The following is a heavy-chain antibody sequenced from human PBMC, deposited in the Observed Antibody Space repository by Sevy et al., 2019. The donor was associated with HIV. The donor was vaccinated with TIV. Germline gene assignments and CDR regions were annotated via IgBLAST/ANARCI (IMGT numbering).Heavy chain of an antibody. CDR3: ARHQVTVTTFDY. CDR1: GGSISSSSYY. D-gene: IGHD4-17*01. CDR2: IYYSGST. V-gene: IGHV4-39*01. Sequence: SETLSLTCTVSGGSISSSSYYWGWIRQPPGKGLEWIGSIYYSGSTYYNPSLKSRVTISVDTSKNQFSLKLSSVTAADTAVYYCARHQVTVTTFDYWGQGTLVTVSS. J-gene: IGHJ4*02.